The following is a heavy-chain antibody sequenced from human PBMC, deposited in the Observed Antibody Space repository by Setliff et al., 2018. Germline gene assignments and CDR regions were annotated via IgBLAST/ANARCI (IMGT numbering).Heavy chain of an antibody. D-gene: IGHD4-4*01. CDR2: INPSGGST. CDR3: AKSGDYSNRGHFDC. V-gene: IGHV1-46*03. J-gene: IGHJ4*02. CDR1: GYTFTNYY. Sequence: ASVKVSCKASGYTFTNYYIHWVRQAPGQGLEWVGIINPSGGSTSYAQKFQGRVTMTRDTSTSTVYMELSSLRSEDTAMYFCAKSGDYSNRGHFDCWGQGTQVTVPQ.